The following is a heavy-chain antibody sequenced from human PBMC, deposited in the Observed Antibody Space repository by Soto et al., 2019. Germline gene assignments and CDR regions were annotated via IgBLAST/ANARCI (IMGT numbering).Heavy chain of an antibody. Sequence: GGSLRLSCAASGFTFSSYGMHWVRQAPGKGLEWVAVISYDGSNKYYEDSVKGRFTISRDNSKNRLYLQMNSLRAEDTAVYYCAKDRRFRSWELRSGGFDYWGQGTLVTVSS. V-gene: IGHV3-30*18. CDR1: GFTFSSYG. CDR3: AKDRRFRSWELRSGGFDY. J-gene: IGHJ4*02. CDR2: ISYDGSNK. D-gene: IGHD1-26*01.